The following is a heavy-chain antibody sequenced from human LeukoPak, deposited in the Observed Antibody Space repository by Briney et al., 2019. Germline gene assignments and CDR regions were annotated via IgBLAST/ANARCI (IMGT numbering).Heavy chain of an antibody. Sequence: SETLSLTCAVYGGSFSGYFWSWIRQPPGKGLEWIGEINRSGSTTYNPSLKSRVTISVDTSKDQFSLKLNSVTAADTAVYYCARFGTYWGQGILVTVSS. D-gene: IGHD3-10*01. CDR2: INRSGST. J-gene: IGHJ4*02. CDR1: GGSFSGYF. V-gene: IGHV4-34*01. CDR3: ARFGTY.